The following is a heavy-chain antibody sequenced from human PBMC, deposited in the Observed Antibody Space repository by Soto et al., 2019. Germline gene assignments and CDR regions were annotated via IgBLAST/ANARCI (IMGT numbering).Heavy chain of an antibody. CDR3: ASHCSSASCYLPAFDY. Sequence: SETLSLTCTVSGDSVSSSSYYWGWIRQPPGKGLEWIASIYYSGNTFYNPSLKSRVTISVVTSLNQFSLKLDSVTAADTAVYYCASHCSSASCYLPAFDYCGQGALVTVSS. CDR2: IYYSGNT. V-gene: IGHV4-39*01. D-gene: IGHD2-2*01. CDR1: GDSVSSSSYY. J-gene: IGHJ4*02.